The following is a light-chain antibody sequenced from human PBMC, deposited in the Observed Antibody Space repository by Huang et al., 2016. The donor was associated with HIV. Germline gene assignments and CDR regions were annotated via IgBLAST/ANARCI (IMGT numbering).Light chain of an antibody. J-gene: IGKJ5*01. CDR3: QKYNSAPIT. V-gene: IGKV1-27*01. CDR2: CAS. CDR1: QSINNY. Sequence: DIQVIQSPSSLSASVGDRVTITCRASQSINNYLSWYQQKPGKVPKLLIYCASALPSGVPFRFTGSGYGINFTLTITSLQPEDVATYYCQKYNSAPITFGQGTRLEMK.